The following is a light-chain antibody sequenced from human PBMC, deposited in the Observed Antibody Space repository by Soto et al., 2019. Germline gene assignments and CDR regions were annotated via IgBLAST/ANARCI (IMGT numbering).Light chain of an antibody. CDR3: QQYNDWPLT. V-gene: IGKV4-1*01. CDR1: QSILYSSNNKNY. J-gene: IGKJ1*01. Sequence: DIVMTQSPDALAVSLGERATINCKSSQSILYSSNNKNYLAWYQQKPGQPPKLLIYWASTRESGVPDRFSGSGSGTEFTLTISSLQSEDFALYYCQQYNDWPLTFGQGTKVDIK. CDR2: WAS.